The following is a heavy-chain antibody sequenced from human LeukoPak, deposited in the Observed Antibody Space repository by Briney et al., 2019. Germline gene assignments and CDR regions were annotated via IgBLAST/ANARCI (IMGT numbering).Heavy chain of an antibody. CDR1: GFTFSSYA. V-gene: IGHV3-23*01. CDR3: AKGLEGYDFWSGYYSDAFDI. J-gene: IGHJ3*02. CDR2: ISGSGGST. D-gene: IGHD3-3*01. Sequence: PGGSLRLSCAASGFTFSSYAMSWVRQAPGKGLEWVSAISGSGGSTYYADSAKGRFTISRDNSKNTLYLQMNSLRAEDTAVYYCAKGLEGYDFWSGYYSDAFDIWGQGTMVTVSS.